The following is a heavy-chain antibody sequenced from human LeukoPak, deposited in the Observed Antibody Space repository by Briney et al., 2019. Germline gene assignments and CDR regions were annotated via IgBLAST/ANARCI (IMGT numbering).Heavy chain of an antibody. CDR2: IIPIFGTA. CDR1: VGTFSIYA. D-gene: IGHD6-19*01. V-gene: IGHV1-69*05. CDR3: ARGSSGGQQILDY. Sequence: ASVKVSCKASVGTFSIYAISWVRQAPGQGLEWMGGIIPIFGTANYAQKFQGRVTITTDESTSTAYMELSSLRSEDTAVYYCARGSSGGQQILDYWGQGTLVTVSS. J-gene: IGHJ4*02.